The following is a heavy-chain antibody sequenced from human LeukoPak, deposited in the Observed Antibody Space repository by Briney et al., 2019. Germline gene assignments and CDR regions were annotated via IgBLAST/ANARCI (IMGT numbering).Heavy chain of an antibody. CDR1: GGSISSSSYY. D-gene: IGHD3-10*01. V-gene: IGHV4-39*01. CDR3: ARLGWGYYGSGSYSY. J-gene: IGHJ4*02. Sequence: SETLSLTCTVSGGSISSSSYYWGWIRQPPGKGLEWIGSIYYSGSIYYNPSLKSRVTISVDTSKNQFSLKLSSVTAADTAVYYCARLGWGYYGSGSYSYWGQGTLVTVSS. CDR2: IYYSGSI.